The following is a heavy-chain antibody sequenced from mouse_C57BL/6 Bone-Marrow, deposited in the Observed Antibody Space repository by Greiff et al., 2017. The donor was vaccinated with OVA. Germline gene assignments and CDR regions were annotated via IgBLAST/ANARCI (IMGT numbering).Heavy chain of an antibody. J-gene: IGHJ2*01. D-gene: IGHD4-1*01. CDR2: IYPGSGNT. CDR1: GYTFTDYY. V-gene: IGHV1-84*01. Sequence: LVESGPELVKPGASVKISCKASGYTFTDYYINWVKRRPGQGLEWIGWIYPGSGNTKYNEKFKGKATLTVDTSSSTAYMQLSSLTSEDSAVYFCARGDWDYFDYWGQGTTLTVSS. CDR3: ARGDWDYFDY.